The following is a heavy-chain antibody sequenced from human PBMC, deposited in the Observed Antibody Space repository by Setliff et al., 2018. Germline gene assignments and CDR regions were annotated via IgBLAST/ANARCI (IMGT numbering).Heavy chain of an antibody. D-gene: IGHD2-15*01. Sequence: ASVKVSCKASGYTFTSYDINWVRQATGQGLEWMGWMNPNSGNTGYAQKFQGRVAMTTDTSTGTAYMELSGLTSADTAIYYCIVNMVRPVTGLDSWGPGTLVTVSS. V-gene: IGHV1-8*02. CDR3: IVNMVRPVTGLDS. J-gene: IGHJ4*02. CDR1: GYTFTSYD. CDR2: MNPNSGNT.